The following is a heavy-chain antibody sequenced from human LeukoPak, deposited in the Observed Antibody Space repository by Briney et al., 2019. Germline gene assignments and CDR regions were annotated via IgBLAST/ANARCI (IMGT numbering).Heavy chain of an antibody. D-gene: IGHD6-19*01. CDR3: ARGPAVAAKAYFDY. CDR1: GYTFTSYG. J-gene: IGHJ4*02. CDR2: ISGYNGNT. V-gene: IGHV1-18*01. Sequence: ASVKVSCKASGYTFTSYGISWVRQAPGQGLEWMGWISGYNGNTNYAQQKLQGRVTMTTDTSTSTAYMELGSLRSDDTAVYYCARGPAVAAKAYFDYWGQGTLVTVSS.